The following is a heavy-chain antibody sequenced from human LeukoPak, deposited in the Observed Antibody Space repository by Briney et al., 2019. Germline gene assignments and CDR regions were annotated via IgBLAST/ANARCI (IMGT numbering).Heavy chain of an antibody. CDR3: ARHDAFDI. Sequence: SETLSLTCTVSGGSISSDNIYWSWVRQPAGKGLEWIGRIYTSGSTNYNPSLESRVTISVDTSKNQLSLKLSSVTAADTAVYYCARHDAFDIWGQGTVVTVSS. CDR1: GGSISSDNIY. V-gene: IGHV4-61*02. J-gene: IGHJ3*02. CDR2: IYTSGST.